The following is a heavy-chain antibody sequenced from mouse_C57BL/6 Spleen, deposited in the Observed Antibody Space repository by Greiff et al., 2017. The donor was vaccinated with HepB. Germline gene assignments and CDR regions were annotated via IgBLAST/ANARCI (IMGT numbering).Heavy chain of an antibody. D-gene: IGHD3-3*01. CDR2: INPSNGGT. Sequence: QVQLQQSGTELVKPGASVKLSCKASGYTFTSYWMHWVKQRPGQGLEWIGNINPSNGGTNYNEKFKSKATLTVDKSSSTAYMQLSSLTSEDSAVYYCARDERAHYAMDYWGQGTSVTVSS. J-gene: IGHJ4*01. V-gene: IGHV1-53*01. CDR1: GYTFTSYW. CDR3: ARDERAHYAMDY.